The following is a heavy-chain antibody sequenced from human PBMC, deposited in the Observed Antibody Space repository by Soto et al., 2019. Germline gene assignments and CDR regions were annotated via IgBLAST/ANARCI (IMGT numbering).Heavy chain of an antibody. D-gene: IGHD3-16*01. J-gene: IGHJ4*02. CDR2: VYYSGST. CDR1: AGSTNSRSDY. V-gene: IGHV4-39*01. CDR3: ARQPRGPGYGERGLYFDY. Sequence: SESRSLTCTVSAGSTNSRSDYWAWIRQPPGEGLEWIGSVYYSGSTHDNPSLQSRVTISVDTSRNQFSLNLISVTAADTAVYFCARQPRGPGYGERGLYFDYWGQGTLVTVSS.